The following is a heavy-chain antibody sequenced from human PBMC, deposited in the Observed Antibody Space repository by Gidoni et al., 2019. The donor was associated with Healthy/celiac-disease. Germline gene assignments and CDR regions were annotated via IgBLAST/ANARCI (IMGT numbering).Heavy chain of an antibody. CDR3: AKDIGGAVRYNWFDP. Sequence: EVQLVESGGGLVQPGRSLRLSCAASGFTVDDYAMHWVRQAPGKGLEWFSGISWNSGSIGYADSVKGRFTISRDNAKNSLYLQMNSLRAEDTALYYCAKDIGGAVRYNWFDPWGQGTLVTVSS. V-gene: IGHV3-9*01. D-gene: IGHD1-26*01. CDR2: ISWNSGSI. J-gene: IGHJ5*02. CDR1: GFTVDDYA.